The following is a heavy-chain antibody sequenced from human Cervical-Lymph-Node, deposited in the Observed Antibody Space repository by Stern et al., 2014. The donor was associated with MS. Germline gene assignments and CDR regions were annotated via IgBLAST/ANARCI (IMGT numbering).Heavy chain of an antibody. J-gene: IGHJ2*01. CDR1: GGAVSDYY. D-gene: IGHD2-21*02. CDR3: ARDPSTTASDWFFDL. CDR2: ISDTGTT. Sequence: QVQLGQSGPGLVKPSETLSLTCTVSGGAVSDYYWTWIRQRPGKGLEWIGYISDTGTTNYNPSLHSRVTITLDTSQNQVSLRLRSVTAADTAVYYCARDPSTTASDWFFDLWGRGSLVTVSS. V-gene: IGHV4-59*02.